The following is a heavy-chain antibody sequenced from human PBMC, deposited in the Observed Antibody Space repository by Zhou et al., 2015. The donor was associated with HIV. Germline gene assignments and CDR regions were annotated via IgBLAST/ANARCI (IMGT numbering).Heavy chain of an antibody. CDR3: AREGVQSMADTYFFDY. CDR2: VNVGSGIT. Sequence: QVQLVQSGAEEKKPGASVKLSCKTSGYPFSKYPLRWVRQAPGQRLEWMGWVNVGSGITKYSQRFQGRVTITRDTSATAVYMELTSLQSEDTGLYFCAREGVQSMADTYFFDYWGLGTLGRPSP. J-gene: IGHJ4*02. D-gene: IGHD3-10*01. CDR1: GYPFSKYP. V-gene: IGHV1-3*05.